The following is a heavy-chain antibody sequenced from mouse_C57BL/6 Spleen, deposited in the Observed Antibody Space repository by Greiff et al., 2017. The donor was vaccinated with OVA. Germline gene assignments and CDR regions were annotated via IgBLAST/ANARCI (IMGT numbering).Heavy chain of an antibody. D-gene: IGHD1-1*01. Sequence: VQLQQSGAELARPGASVKLSCKASGYTFTSYGISWVKQRTGQGLEWIGEIYPRSGNTYYNEKFKGKATLTADKSSSTAYMELRSLTSEDSAVYFCARRPPDGSSLAWFAYWGQGTLVTVAA. J-gene: IGHJ3*01. CDR3: ARRPPDGSSLAWFAY. V-gene: IGHV1-81*01. CDR2: IYPRSGNT. CDR1: GYTFTSYG.